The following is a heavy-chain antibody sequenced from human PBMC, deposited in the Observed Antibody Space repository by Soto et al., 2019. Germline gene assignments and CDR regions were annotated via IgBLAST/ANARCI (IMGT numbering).Heavy chain of an antibody. D-gene: IGHD3-10*01. V-gene: IGHV3-9*01. J-gene: IGHJ4*02. CDR3: AKDIRPHYYGSGSYYVY. Sequence: GGSLRLSCAASGFTFDDYAMHWVRQAPGKGLEWVSGISWNSGSIGYADSVKGRFTISRDNAKNSLYLQMNSLRAEDTALYYCAKDIRPHYYGSGSYYVYWGQGTLVTVSS. CDR1: GFTFDDYA. CDR2: ISWNSGSI.